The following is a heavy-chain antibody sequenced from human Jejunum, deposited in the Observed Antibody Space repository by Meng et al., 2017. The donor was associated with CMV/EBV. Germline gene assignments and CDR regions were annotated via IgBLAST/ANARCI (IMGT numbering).Heavy chain of an antibody. J-gene: IGHJ4*02. Sequence: QVVGRGGSRGKPGGSLRLSCAASGFTFSSFNMNWVRQAPGKGLEWVSSMSLSSHIQYTDSVKGRFTISRDNAKNSVYLQMNSLRAEDTAVYYCVRGPLAGTGGFDYWGQGTLVTVSS. CDR3: VRGPLAGTGGFDY. CDR2: MSLSSHI. D-gene: IGHD6-19*01. V-gene: IGHV3-21*02. CDR1: GFTFSSFN.